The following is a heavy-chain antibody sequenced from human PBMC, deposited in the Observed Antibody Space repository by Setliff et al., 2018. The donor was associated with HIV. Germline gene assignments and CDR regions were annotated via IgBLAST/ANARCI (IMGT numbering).Heavy chain of an antibody. J-gene: IGHJ4*02. CDR2: IHTSGST. Sequence: SETLSLTCTVSGGSISSGSYYWSWIRQPAGKGLEWIGHIHTSGSTNYNPSLKSRVTISVDTSKKQFSLKLSSVTAADTAVYYCARILRYFDFANYFDDWGQGTLVTVSS. CDR1: GGSISSGSYY. V-gene: IGHV4-61*09. CDR3: ARILRYFDFANYFDD. D-gene: IGHD3-9*01.